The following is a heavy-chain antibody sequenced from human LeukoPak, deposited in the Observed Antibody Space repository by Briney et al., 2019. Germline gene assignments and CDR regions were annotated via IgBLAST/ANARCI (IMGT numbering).Heavy chain of an antibody. D-gene: IGHD6-13*01. V-gene: IGHV5-51*01. J-gene: IGHJ4*02. Sequence: GDSLKISCKASGYNFAIYWIGWVRQMPGKGLEWMGIIYPGDSDTRYSPSFQGQVTISADKSINTAYLQWSSLKASDTAMYYCARHSPKDHPNAWYGFDSWGQGTLVPVSS. CDR1: GYNFAIYW. CDR3: ARHSPKDHPNAWYGFDS. CDR2: IYPGDSDT.